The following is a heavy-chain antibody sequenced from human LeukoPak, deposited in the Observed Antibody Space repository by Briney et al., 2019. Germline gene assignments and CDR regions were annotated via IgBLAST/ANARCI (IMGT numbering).Heavy chain of an antibody. CDR1: GYTLTELS. J-gene: IGHJ6*02. V-gene: IGHV1-24*01. CDR2: FDPEHGET. D-gene: IGHD2-2*01. CDR3: ATAAAGTYYYYGMDV. Sequence: GASVKVSCKVSGYTLTELSMHWVRQAPGKGLERMGGFDPEHGETIYAQKFQGRVTMTDDTSTDTVYMELSSLRSEDTAVYYCATAAAGTYYYYGMDVWAKGPRSPSP.